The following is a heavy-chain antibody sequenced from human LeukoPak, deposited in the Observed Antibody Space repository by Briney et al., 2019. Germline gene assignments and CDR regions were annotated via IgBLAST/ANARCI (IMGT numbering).Heavy chain of an antibody. D-gene: IGHD1-20*01. CDR3: ARHLQDLYNWNVGDAFDI. CDR1: GGSFSGYY. CDR2: INHSGST. Sequence: PSETLSLTCAVYGGSFSGYYWSWIRQPPGKGLEWIGEINHSGSTNYNPSLKSRVTISVDTSKNQFSLKLSSVTAADTAVYYCARHLQDLYNWNVGDAFDIWGQGTMVTVSS. J-gene: IGHJ3*02. V-gene: IGHV4-34*01.